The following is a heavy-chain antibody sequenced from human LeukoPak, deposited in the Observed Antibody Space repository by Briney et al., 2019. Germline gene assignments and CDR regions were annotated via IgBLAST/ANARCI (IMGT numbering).Heavy chain of an antibody. CDR1: GGSITSKH. CDR3: ARYYSYGTYYFDY. Sequence: SETLSLTCTVSGGSITSKHWSWIRQPAGKGLEWIGYIYYSGSTNYNPSLKSRVTISVDTSKNQFSLKLSSVTAADTAVYYCARYYSYGTYYFDYWGQGTLVTVSS. J-gene: IGHJ4*02. CDR2: IYYSGST. V-gene: IGHV4-59*01. D-gene: IGHD5-18*01.